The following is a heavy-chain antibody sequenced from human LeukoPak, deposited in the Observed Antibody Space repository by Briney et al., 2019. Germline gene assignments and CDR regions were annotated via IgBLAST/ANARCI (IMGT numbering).Heavy chain of an antibody. CDR3: AREFLENWFDP. D-gene: IGHD2-21*01. CDR1: GYTFTDYY. Sequence: ASVKVSCKASGYTFTDYYIHWLRQAPGQGLEWMGWINPNSGGTNYAQKFQGRGTMPRDTSISTAYMDLSRLRSDDTAVYYCAREFLENWFDPWGQGTLVTVSS. J-gene: IGHJ5*02. CDR2: INPNSGGT. V-gene: IGHV1-2*02.